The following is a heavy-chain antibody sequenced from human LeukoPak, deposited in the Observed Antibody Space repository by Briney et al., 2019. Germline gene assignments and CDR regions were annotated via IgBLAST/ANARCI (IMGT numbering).Heavy chain of an antibody. CDR3: ARDNSVQDEAWRFNP. J-gene: IGHJ5*02. CDR2: ISPSGGST. Sequence: GASVKVSCKAFGYTFTSNYMHWVRQAPGQGPEWMGVISPSGGSTTYAQKFQGRVTLTRDMSTSTDYLELSSLRSEDTAVYYCARDNSVQDEAWRFNPWGQGTLVTVSS. D-gene: IGHD3-10*01. V-gene: IGHV1-46*01. CDR1: GYTFTSNY.